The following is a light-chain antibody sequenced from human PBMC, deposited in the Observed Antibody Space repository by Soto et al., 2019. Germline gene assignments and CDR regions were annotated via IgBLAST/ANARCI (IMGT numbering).Light chain of an antibody. V-gene: IGKV3-15*01. J-gene: IGKJ4*01. CDR2: GAS. Sequence: EIVMTQSPATLSVSPGERATLSCRASQSVRSNLAWYQQKPGQAPRLLIYGASTRATGIPARFSGSGSGTEFTLIISSLQSEDFAVCYCQQYNNWPALTFGGGTKVEIK. CDR3: QQYNNWPALT. CDR1: QSVRSN.